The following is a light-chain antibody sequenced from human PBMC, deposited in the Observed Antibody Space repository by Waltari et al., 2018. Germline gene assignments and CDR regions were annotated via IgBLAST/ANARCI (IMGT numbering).Light chain of an antibody. J-gene: IGLJ2*01. CDR3: QAWDSNIVI. CDR1: STDIGVYNY. CDR2: EVT. Sequence: QSALTQPPSASGSLGQSVTISCTGTSTDIGVYNYVSWYQQYPGKAPKLVIYEVTKRPAGVPDRVSSSKSGYTASLTVAGLQTEDEADYYCQAWDSNIVIFGGGTKLTVL. V-gene: IGLV2-8*01.